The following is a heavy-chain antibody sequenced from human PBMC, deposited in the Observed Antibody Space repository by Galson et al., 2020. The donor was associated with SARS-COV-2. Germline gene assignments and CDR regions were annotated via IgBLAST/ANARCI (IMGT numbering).Heavy chain of an antibody. CDR2: ILYDGSNK. D-gene: IGHD3-10*01. V-gene: IGHV3-30*04. J-gene: IGHJ4*02. CDR3: ARTYSGSYYYYFDY. CDR1: GFTFSSYA. Sequence: GGSLRLSCAASGFTFSSYAMHWVRQAPGKGLEWVSVILYDGSNKYYADSVKGRFTISRDNSKNTLYLQMNSLRAEDTAVYYCARTYSGSYYYYFDYWGQGTLVTVSP.